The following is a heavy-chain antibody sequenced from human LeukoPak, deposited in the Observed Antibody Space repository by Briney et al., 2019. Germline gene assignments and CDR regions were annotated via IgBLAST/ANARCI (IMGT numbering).Heavy chain of an antibody. D-gene: IGHD2-2*01. CDR2: IGRDGRYT. CDR3: TRDPERATWADCSGHSCPPNN. CDR1: GFTFSDYY. V-gene: IGHV3-74*01. J-gene: IGHJ4*02. Sequence: GGSLRLSCASSGFTFSDYYFNWFRQAPGKGLEPVARIGRDGRYTRCADSVKGRFTLSRDNAKSMLYLQMNSLRAEDTAMYYRTRDPERATWADCSGHSCPPNNWGQGTLVTVSS.